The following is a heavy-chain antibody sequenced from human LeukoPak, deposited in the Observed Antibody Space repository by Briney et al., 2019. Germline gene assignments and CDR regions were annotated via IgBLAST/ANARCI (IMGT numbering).Heavy chain of an antibody. CDR3: ARGGFTGYNYNAFDI. CDR2: ISSSSTTK. CDR1: GFTFSSCE. V-gene: IGHV3-48*03. J-gene: IGHJ3*02. Sequence: QTGGSLRLSCAASGFTFSSCEMNWVRQAPGKGLEWVTYISSSSTTKLYADSVKGRFTISRDNSKNSLYLQMNSLSAEDTAVYYCARGGFTGYNYNAFDIWGQGTMVTVSS. D-gene: IGHD3-9*01.